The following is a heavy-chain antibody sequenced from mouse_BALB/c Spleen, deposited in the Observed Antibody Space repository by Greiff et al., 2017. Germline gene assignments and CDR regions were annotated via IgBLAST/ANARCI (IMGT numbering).Heavy chain of an antibody. CDR3: ARHWVTYDGYPYYAMDY. Sequence: EVQRVESGGGLVKLGGSLKLSCAASGFTFSSYYMSWVRQTPEKRLELVAAINSNGGSTYYPDTVKGRFTISRDNAKNTLYLQMSSLKSEDTALYYCARHWVTYDGYPYYAMDYWGQGTSVTVSS. V-gene: IGHV5-6-2*01. D-gene: IGHD2-3*01. CDR1: GFTFSSYY. J-gene: IGHJ4*01. CDR2: INSNGGST.